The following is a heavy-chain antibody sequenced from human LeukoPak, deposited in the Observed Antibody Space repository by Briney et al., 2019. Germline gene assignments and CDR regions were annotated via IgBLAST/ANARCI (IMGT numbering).Heavy chain of an antibody. J-gene: IGHJ4*02. CDR2: ISSSGSTI. Sequence: GGSLRLSCAASGFTFGDYYMSWIRQAPGKGLEWVSYISSSGSTIYYADSVKGRFTISRDNAKNSLYLQMNSLRAEDTAVYYCARDRISPYSSSSGVDYWGQGTLVTVSS. D-gene: IGHD6-6*01. CDR3: ARDRISPYSSSSGVDY. V-gene: IGHV3-11*01. CDR1: GFTFGDYY.